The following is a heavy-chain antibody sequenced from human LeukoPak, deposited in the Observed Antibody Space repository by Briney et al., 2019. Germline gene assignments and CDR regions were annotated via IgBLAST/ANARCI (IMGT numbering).Heavy chain of an antibody. CDR2: IYTSGST. CDR3: ARHYTGGSSSWYYYYYYYMDV. V-gene: IGHV4-4*09. Sequence: SETLSLTCTVSGGSISSYYWSWIRQPPGKGLEWIGYIYTSGSTNYNPSLKSRVTISVDTSKNQFSLKLSSATAADTAVYYCARHYTGGSSSWYYYYYYYMDVWGKGTTVTVSS. CDR1: GGSISSYY. D-gene: IGHD6-13*01. J-gene: IGHJ6*03.